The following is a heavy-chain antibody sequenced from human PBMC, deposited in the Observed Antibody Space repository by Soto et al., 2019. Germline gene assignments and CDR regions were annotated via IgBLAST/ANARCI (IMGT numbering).Heavy chain of an antibody. CDR1: GGSFSSYA. CDR3: AREYRSSSGCFDN. J-gene: IGHJ4*02. CDR2: IIPIFGTP. V-gene: IGHV1-69*01. D-gene: IGHD6-6*01. Sequence: QVQLVQSGAEVKKPGSSVKVSCKASGGSFSSYAISWVRQAPGQGLEWMGGIIPIFGTPSYAQKFQGRVTITGDESTSTAYMEPSSLSSEDTAVYYCAREYRSSSGCFDNWGQGTLVTVSS.